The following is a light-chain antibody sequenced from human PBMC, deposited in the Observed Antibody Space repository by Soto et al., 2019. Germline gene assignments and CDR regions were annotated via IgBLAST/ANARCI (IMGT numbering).Light chain of an antibody. CDR1: QSVSSSY. CDR2: GAS. J-gene: IGKJ1*01. Sequence: EIVLTQSPGTLSLSPGERATLSCRASQSVSSSYLAWYQQKPGQAPRPLIYGASSRAIGIPDRFSGSGSGTDFTLTISRLEPEDFAMYYCQQYGSSPWTFGQGTKLEIK. CDR3: QQYGSSPWT. V-gene: IGKV3-20*01.